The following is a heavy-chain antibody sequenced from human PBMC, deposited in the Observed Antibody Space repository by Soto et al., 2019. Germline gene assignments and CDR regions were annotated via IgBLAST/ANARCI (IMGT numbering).Heavy chain of an antibody. V-gene: IGHV4-59*01. D-gene: IGHD1-26*01. CDR1: GGSISSYY. J-gene: IGHJ6*02. CDR3: ARTTGGAKGTYYYYYGMDV. Sequence: SETLSLTCTVSGGSISSYYWSWIRQPPGKGLGWIGYIYYSGSTNYNPSLKSRVTISVDTSKNQFSLKLSSVTAADTAVYYCARTTGGAKGTYYYYYGMDVWGQGTTVTVSS. CDR2: IYYSGST.